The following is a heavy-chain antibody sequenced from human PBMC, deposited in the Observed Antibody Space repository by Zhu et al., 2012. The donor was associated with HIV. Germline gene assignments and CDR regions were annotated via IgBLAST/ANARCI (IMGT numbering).Heavy chain of an antibody. CDR3: ARERLLWFGELHYYYMDV. J-gene: IGHJ6*03. Sequence: QVQLQESGPGLVKPSQTLSLTCTVSGGSISSGDYYWSWIRQPPGKGLEWIGYIYYSGSTYYNPSLKSRVTISVDTSKNQFSLKLSSVTAADTAVYYCARERLLWFGELHYYYMDVWGQRDHGHRLL. CDR1: GGSISSGDYY. V-gene: IGHV4-30-4*08. D-gene: IGHD3-10*01. CDR2: IYYSGST.